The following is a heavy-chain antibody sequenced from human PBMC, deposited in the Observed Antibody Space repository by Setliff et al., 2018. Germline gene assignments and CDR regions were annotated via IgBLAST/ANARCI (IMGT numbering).Heavy chain of an antibody. CDR2: IDYTGNT. V-gene: IGHV4-39*01. CDR3: ARHRSVTSISPHFDL. Sequence: SETLSLTCTASGGSISTDHYYWGWIRQPPGKGLEWIGSIDYTGNTWHNPSLKSRVTISVDTSKNQFSLRLNSVTAADTALYYCARHRSVTSISPHFDLWGRGARVTVSS. J-gene: IGHJ4*02. CDR1: GGSISTDHYY. D-gene: IGHD2-21*02.